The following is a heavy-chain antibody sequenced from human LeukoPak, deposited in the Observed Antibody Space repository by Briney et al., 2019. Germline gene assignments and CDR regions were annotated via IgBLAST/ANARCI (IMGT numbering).Heavy chain of an antibody. Sequence: ASVKVSCKASGYTFTSYDINWVRQATGQGLEWMGWMNPNSGNTGYAQKFQGRVIVTRNTSISTAYMELSSLRSEDTAVYYCAIRYGSGEKYYYYYYMDVWGKGTTVTVSS. CDR1: GYTFTSYD. CDR2: MNPNSGNT. CDR3: AIRYGSGEKYYYYYYMDV. J-gene: IGHJ6*03. D-gene: IGHD3-10*01. V-gene: IGHV1-8*01.